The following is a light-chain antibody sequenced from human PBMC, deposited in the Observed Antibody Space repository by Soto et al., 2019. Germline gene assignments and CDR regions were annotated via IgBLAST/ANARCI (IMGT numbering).Light chain of an antibody. CDR2: AAS. V-gene: IGKV1-39*01. J-gene: IGKJ2*01. CDR1: QSIITY. CDR3: QQSYSTPRT. Sequence: DIQMTQSPSSLSASVGDRVTIACRASQSIITYLNWYQQKPGRAPKLLIYAASTLQSWVPSRFSGSGYGSDFTLTISSLQPEDFATYYCQQSYSTPRTFGQGTKLEFK.